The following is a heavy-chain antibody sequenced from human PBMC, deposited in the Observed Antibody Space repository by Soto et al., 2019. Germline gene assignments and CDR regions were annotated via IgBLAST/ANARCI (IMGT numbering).Heavy chain of an antibody. J-gene: IGHJ4*02. Sequence: EMQLVESGGGLVPPGRSLRLSCAGFGYKFEDYAMHWVRQVPGKGLEWVSYINWNSSKVKYADSVKGRFTISRDNAKNSLYLHMTSLKSADTALYYCAKAGCSDANCHFWALESWGQGTLVSVSS. CDR3: AKAGCSDANCHFWALES. CDR1: GYKFEDYA. CDR2: INWNSSKV. V-gene: IGHV3-9*01. D-gene: IGHD6-19*01.